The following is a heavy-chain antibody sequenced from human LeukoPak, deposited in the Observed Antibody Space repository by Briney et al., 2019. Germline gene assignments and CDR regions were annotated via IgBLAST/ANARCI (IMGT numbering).Heavy chain of an antibody. CDR2: IKQDGILK. V-gene: IGHV3-7*01. Sequence: GGSLRLFCAASGFTFRNYWMSWVRQAPGRGLDWVATIKQDGILKHYVDSVKGRFTISRDNAANSLYLQMDSLRVEDTAVYYCARLGGETTRFDLWGQGALVTVSS. CDR3: ARLGGETTRFDL. J-gene: IGHJ5*02. CDR1: GFTFRNYW. D-gene: IGHD3-16*01.